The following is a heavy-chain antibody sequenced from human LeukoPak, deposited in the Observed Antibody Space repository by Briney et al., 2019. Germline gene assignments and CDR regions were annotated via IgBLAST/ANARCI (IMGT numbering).Heavy chain of an antibody. V-gene: IGHV4-59*08. D-gene: IGHD3-10*01. J-gene: IGHJ6*03. CDR1: GDSISMYY. Sequence: PSETLSLTCSVSGDSISMYYWNWIRQPPGKGLEWIGRIYISGSTNYNPSLKSRVTISVDTSKNQFSLKLSSVTAADTAVYYCARQHNPYYYGSGSRYNYYMDVWGKGTTVTISS. CDR2: IYISGST. CDR3: ARQHNPYYYGSGSRYNYYMDV.